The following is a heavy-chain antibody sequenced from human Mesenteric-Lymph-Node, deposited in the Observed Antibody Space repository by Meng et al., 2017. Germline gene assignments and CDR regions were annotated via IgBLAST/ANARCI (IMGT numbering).Heavy chain of an antibody. CDR1: GGSISSSSYY. J-gene: IGHJ4*02. Sequence: QLQLQESGPGLVRPSETLSLTCTVTGGSISSSSYYWVWVRQPPGRGLEWLGTFYYSGSTYYNPSLKSRVTVSAEMSKNQFSLRLTSVTAADTAVYYCASRPGSDLEWLVQETDYWGQGILVTVSS. V-gene: IGHV4-39*01. CDR3: ASRPGSDLEWLVQETDY. D-gene: IGHD3-3*01. CDR2: FYYSGST.